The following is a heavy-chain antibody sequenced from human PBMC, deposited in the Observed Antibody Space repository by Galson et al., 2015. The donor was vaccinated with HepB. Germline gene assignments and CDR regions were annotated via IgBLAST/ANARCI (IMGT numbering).Heavy chain of an antibody. CDR3: AHSPRNYGSGYFLAGNVPH. J-gene: IGHJ4*02. V-gene: IGHV2-5*01. CDR2: IYRNDDK. CDR1: GFALTTFGVG. D-gene: IGHD3-22*01. Sequence: PALVKPTQTLTLTCTFSGFALTTFGVGVGWIRQPPGKALEFLALIYRNDDKRFSPSLKNRITITKDTAKSQVVLTLTNMDPMDTATYYCAHSPRNYGSGYFLAGNVPHWGPGTLVLVSS.